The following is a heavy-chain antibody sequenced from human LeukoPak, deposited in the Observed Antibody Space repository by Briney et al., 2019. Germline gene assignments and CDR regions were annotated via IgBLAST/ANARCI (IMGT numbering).Heavy chain of an antibody. Sequence: GGSLRLSCAASGFTFSNYYMGWIRQAPGKGLEWVSYISRSGDSIHYADSVKGRFTISRDNAKNFLFLEMNSLRAEDAAVYYCARDGCGGDCYSIYYYYMDVWGKGTTVTVSS. CDR1: GFTFSNYY. CDR2: ISRSGDSI. CDR3: ARDGCGGDCYSIYYYYMDV. D-gene: IGHD2-21*01. V-gene: IGHV3-11*04. J-gene: IGHJ6*03.